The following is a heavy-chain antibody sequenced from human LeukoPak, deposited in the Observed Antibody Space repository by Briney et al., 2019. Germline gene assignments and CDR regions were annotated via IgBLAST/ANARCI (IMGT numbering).Heavy chain of an antibody. CDR2: ISSSSSAI. D-gene: IGHD2-15*01. Sequence: GGSLRLSCAASGFSFSRFGMSWVRQAPGKGLEWITYISSSSSAIYYADSVKGRFTISRDNAKNSLYLQMSSLRDEDTAVYYCAQKGGTDHWGRGTLVTVSS. CDR3: AQKGGTDH. J-gene: IGHJ4*02. CDR1: GFSFSRFG. V-gene: IGHV3-48*02.